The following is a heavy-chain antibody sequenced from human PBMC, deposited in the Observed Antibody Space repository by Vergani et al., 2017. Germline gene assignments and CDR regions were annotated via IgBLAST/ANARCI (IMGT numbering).Heavy chain of an antibody. CDR3: VRDLMVVVVTRMDV. J-gene: IGHJ6*02. CDR2: ISGQNFRT. Sequence: EVQLLESGGGSAQPGESLRLSCVASGFTFTAHGLNWVRQAPGKGLEWVSGISGQNFRTHYADSVKGRFTISRDDSKNTVYLQINSLRAEDTAFYYCVRDLMVVVVTRMDVWGQGTTVTVSS. D-gene: IGHD3-22*01. V-gene: IGHV3-23*01. CDR1: GFTFTAHG.